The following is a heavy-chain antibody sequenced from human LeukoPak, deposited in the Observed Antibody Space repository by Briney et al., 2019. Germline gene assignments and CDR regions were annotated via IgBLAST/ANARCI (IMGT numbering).Heavy chain of an antibody. CDR1: GFTFSTYW. D-gene: IGHD3-10*01. J-gene: IGHJ3*02. V-gene: IGHV3-74*01. Sequence: GGSLRLSCAASGFTFSTYWMHWVRDVPGKGLVWLSRIKSDGRITTYADSVEGRFTISRDNAKNTVYLQMNSLRAEDTAMYYCRIWFGNSAGFDMWGQGTMVSVSS. CDR3: RIWFGNSAGFDM. CDR2: IKSDGRIT.